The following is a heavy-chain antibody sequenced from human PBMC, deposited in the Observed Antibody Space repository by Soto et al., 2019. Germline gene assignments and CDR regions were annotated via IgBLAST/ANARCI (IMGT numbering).Heavy chain of an antibody. CDR1: GGSISSGDYY. V-gene: IGHV4-30-4*01. D-gene: IGHD3-22*01. J-gene: IGHJ5*02. CDR3: ARGSTYYYDSSGYYSNWFDP. CDR2: IYYSGST. Sequence: SETLSLTCTVSGGSISSGDYYWSWIRQPPGKGLEWIGYIYYSGSTYYNPSLKSRVTISVDTSKNQFSLKLSSVTAADTAVYYCARGSTYYYDSSGYYSNWFDPWGQGTLVTVSS.